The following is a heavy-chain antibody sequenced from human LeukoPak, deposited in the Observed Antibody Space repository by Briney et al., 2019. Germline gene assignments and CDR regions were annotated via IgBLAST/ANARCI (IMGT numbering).Heavy chain of an antibody. J-gene: IGHJ3*02. CDR3: ARPSGGSLRDGFDI. Sequence: ASVKVSCKASGYTFTAYYIHWVRQAPGQGLEWMGWTKPNSGGTNYAQKFQGRVTMTRDTSISTAYMELSSLRSDDTAVYYCARPSGGSLRDGFDIWGQGTMVTVSS. D-gene: IGHD1-26*01. CDR2: TKPNSGGT. CDR1: GYTFTAYY. V-gene: IGHV1-2*02.